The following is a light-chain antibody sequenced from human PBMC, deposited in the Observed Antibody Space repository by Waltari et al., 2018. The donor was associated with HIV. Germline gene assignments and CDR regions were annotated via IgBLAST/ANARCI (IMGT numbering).Light chain of an antibody. CDR2: GPS. Sequence: DIVLTQSPGTLSLSPGERATLSCRASQSVSSSYLAWYQQKPGQAPRLLIYGPSSRATGIPNRFSGSGSGTDFTLTISRPEPEDFAVYYCQQYGSSPWTFGQGTKVEIK. CDR1: QSVSSSY. CDR3: QQYGSSPWT. J-gene: IGKJ1*01. V-gene: IGKV3-20*01.